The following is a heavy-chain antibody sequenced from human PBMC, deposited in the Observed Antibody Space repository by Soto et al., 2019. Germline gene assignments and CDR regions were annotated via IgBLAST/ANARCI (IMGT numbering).Heavy chain of an antibody. CDR3: SSGYYYSDY. Sequence: GGSLRLSCEASGFTFSNAWMNWVRQAPGKGLEWVGRIKSKSDGGATDYAAPVKARFTISRDDSKNTLYLQMSSLKTEDTGYFYDSSGYYYSDYWGQGTLVTVSS. V-gene: IGHV3-15*07. D-gene: IGHD3-22*01. CDR2: IKSKSDGGAT. CDR1: GFTFSNAW. J-gene: IGHJ4*02.